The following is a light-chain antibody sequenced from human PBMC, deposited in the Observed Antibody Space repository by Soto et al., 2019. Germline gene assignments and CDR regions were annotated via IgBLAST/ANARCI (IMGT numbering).Light chain of an antibody. V-gene: IGKV1-39*01. CDR1: QSISSY. J-gene: IGKJ1*01. CDR2: AAS. CDR3: QQYNSYWT. Sequence: DIQMTQSPSSLSTSVGDRVTITCRASQSISSYLNWYQQKPGKAPKLLIYAASSLQSGVPSRFSGSGSGTEFTLTISSLQPDDFATYYCQQYNSYWTVGQGTKVDIK.